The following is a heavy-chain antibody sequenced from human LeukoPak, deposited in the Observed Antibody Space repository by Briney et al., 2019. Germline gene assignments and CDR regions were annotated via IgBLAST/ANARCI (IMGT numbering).Heavy chain of an antibody. Sequence: PSETLSLTCTVSGXSISSGGYYWSWIRQHPGKGLEWIGYIYYSGSTYYNPSLKSRVTISVDTSKNQFSLKLSSVTAADTAVYYCARGTAAAGTRYYFDYWGQGTLVTVSS. D-gene: IGHD6-13*01. CDR3: ARGTAAAGTRYYFDY. V-gene: IGHV4-31*03. CDR2: IYYSGST. CDR1: GXSISSGGYY. J-gene: IGHJ4*02.